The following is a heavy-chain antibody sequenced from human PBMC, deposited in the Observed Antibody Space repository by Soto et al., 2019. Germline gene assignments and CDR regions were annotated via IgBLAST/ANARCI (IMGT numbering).Heavy chain of an antibody. J-gene: IGHJ4*02. CDR3: APSHRSRHQALDY. D-gene: IGHD6-6*01. CDR2: IYWNDDK. V-gene: IGHV2-5*01. Sequence: QITLKESGPTLVKPTQTLTLTCTFSGFSLSTSGVAVGWIRQPPGKALEWLAPIYWNDDKGYSPSLKSRLTTSTETTKSQVVLTMTNMDPVYTATYISAPSHRSRHQALDYWRQGTPVTVSS. CDR1: GFSLSTSGVA.